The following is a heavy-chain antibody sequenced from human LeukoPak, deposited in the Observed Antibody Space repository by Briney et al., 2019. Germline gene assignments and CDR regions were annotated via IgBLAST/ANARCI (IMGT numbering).Heavy chain of an antibody. J-gene: IGHJ3*02. CDR1: GFTSSSYS. CDR3: ARGGSSGWWAFDI. D-gene: IGHD6-19*01. V-gene: IGHV3-21*01. Sequence: GGSLRLSCAASGFTSSSYSMNWVRQAPGKGLEWVSSISRSSSYIYYADSVKGRFTISRDNAKNSLYLQMNSLRAEDTAVYYCARGGSSGWWAFDIWGQGTMVTVSS. CDR2: ISRSSSYI.